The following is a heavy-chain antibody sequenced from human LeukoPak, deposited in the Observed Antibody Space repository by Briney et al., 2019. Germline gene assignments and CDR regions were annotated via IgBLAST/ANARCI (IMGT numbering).Heavy chain of an antibody. J-gene: IGHJ6*02. CDR2: IDPSDSYT. CDR3: ARQSGTTDYYYYGMDV. CDR1: GYSFTNYW. D-gene: IGHD1-1*01. Sequence: GESLKISCKGSGYSFTNYWISWVRQMPGKGLEWMGKIDPSDSYTKYSPSFQGHVTISADESISTAYLQWSSLKASDTAMYYCARQSGTTDYYYYGMDVWGQGTTVTVSS. V-gene: IGHV5-10-1*01.